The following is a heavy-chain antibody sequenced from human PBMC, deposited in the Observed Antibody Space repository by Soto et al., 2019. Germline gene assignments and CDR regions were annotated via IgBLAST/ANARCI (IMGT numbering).Heavy chain of an antibody. D-gene: IGHD2-2*01. CDR3: TTERYQYYFDY. Sequence: GGSLRLSCAASGFTFSNAWMSWVRQAPGNGLEWVGRIKSKTDGGTTDYAAPVKGRFTISRDDSKNTLYLQMNSLKTEDTAVYYCTTERYQYYFDYWGQGTLVTVSS. V-gene: IGHV3-15*01. CDR1: GFTFSNAW. CDR2: IKSKTDGGTT. J-gene: IGHJ4*02.